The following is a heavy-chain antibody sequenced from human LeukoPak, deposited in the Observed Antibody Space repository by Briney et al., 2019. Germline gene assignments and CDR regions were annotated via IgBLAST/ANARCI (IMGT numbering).Heavy chain of an antibody. D-gene: IGHD4-23*01. CDR2: INHSGST. J-gene: IGHJ2*01. CDR1: GGSFSGYY. V-gene: IGHV4-34*01. Sequence: SETLSLTCAVYGGSFSGYYWSWIRQPPGKGLEWIGEINHSGSTNYNPSLKSRGTISVDTSKNQFSLKLSSVTAADTAVYYCARVEGYGGDWSFDLWGRGTLVTVPS. CDR3: ARVEGYGGDWSFDL.